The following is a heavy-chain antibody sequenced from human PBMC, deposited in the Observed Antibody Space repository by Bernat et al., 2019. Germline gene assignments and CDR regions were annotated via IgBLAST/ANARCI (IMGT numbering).Heavy chain of an antibody. CDR2: ISYDGSNK. CDR1: GFTFSSYG. D-gene: IGHD3-10*01. Sequence: QVQLVESGGGVVQPGRSLRLSCAASGFTFSSYGMHWVRQAPGKGLEWVAVISYDGSNKYYADSVKGRFTISRDNSKNTLYLQMNSLRAEDTAVYYCAKPLYGSGSYYDYWGKGTLVTVSS. CDR3: AKPLYGSGSYYDY. J-gene: IGHJ4*02. V-gene: IGHV3-30*18.